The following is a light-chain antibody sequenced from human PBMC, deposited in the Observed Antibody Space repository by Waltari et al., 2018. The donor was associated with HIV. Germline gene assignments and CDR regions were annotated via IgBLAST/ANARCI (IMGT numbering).Light chain of an antibody. CDR3: ATWDASLSGPV. CDR1: SSNIGSYP. Sequence: QSELTQPPSASGTPGQRVTIPCSGSSSNIGSYPVNCYQQLPGTAPKLLIYANHQRPSGVPDRFSGSQSDTSASLAIGGLQSEDEADYYCATWDASLSGPVFGGGTKLTVL. V-gene: IGLV1-44*01. J-gene: IGLJ2*01. CDR2: ANH.